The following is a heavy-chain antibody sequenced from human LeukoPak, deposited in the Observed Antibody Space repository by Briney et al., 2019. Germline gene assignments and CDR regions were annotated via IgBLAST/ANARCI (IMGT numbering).Heavy chain of an antibody. J-gene: IGHJ6*02. CDR2: ISAYNGNT. CDR3: ARVVCSGGSCHSRDFGMDV. Sequence: ASVKVSCKASGYTFTSYGISWVRQAPGQGLEWMGWISAYNGNTSYAQKLQGRVTMTTDTSTSTAYMELRSLRSDDTAVYYCARVVCSGGSCHSRDFGMDVWGQGTTVTVSS. D-gene: IGHD2-15*01. CDR1: GYTFTSYG. V-gene: IGHV1-18*01.